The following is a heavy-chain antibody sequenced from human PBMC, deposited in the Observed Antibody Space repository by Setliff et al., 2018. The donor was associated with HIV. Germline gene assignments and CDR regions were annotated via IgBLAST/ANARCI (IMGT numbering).Heavy chain of an antibody. CDR1: GGSFSGFS. CDR3: SRGPTIRGSFTGVVYTAPLPSFDT. V-gene: IGHV4-34*01. CDR2: INNYGVT. J-gene: IGHJ4*02. Sequence: PSETLSLTCPVYGGSFSGFSWNWIRQPPGKGLEWIGDINNYGVTLYTSSLAGRVTISVDTSKNQFSLTLKSLTVADTALYFCSRGPTIRGSFTGVVYTAPLPSFDTWSQGSLVTVSS. D-gene: IGHD3-3*01.